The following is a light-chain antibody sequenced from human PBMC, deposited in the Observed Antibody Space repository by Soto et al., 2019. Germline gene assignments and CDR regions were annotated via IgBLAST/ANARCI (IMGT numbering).Light chain of an antibody. J-gene: IGKJ5*01. V-gene: IGKV3-11*01. CDR1: QSVGSS. CDR3: QQYNSWPIT. Sequence: EIVLTQSPATLSLSPGERATVSCRASQSVGSSLAWYQQKPGQAPRLLIYDASNRATGIPARFSGSGSGTDFTLTISSLQSEDFAVYYCQQYNSWPITFGQGTRLEIK. CDR2: DAS.